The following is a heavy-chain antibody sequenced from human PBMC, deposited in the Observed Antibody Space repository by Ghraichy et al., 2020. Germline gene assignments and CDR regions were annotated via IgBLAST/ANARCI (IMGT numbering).Heavy chain of an antibody. CDR3: ARDGNYRDSAGTFSDVVDM. CDR1: GFTFRNYW. J-gene: IGHJ3*02. V-gene: IGHV3-7*03. Sequence: GGSLRLSCAASGFTFRNYWMAWVRQAPGKGLEWVANIRHDGSEKKYADSVKGRFIIARDNAKNSMSLQVNSLGAADTAVYYCARDGNYRDSAGTFSDVVDMWGQGTTVIVSS. D-gene: IGHD3-22*01. CDR2: IRHDGSEK.